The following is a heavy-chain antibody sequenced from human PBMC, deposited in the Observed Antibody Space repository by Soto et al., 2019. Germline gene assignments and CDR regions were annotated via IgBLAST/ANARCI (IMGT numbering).Heavy chain of an antibody. J-gene: IGHJ2*01. Sequence: QVQLVESGGGVVQPGRSLRLSCAASGFTFSSYGMHWVRQAPGKGLEWVAVIWYDGSNKYYADSVKGRFTISRDNSKNTLYLPMNGLTAEDTAVYYCARDHSSGWYAVGYFDLWGRGTLVTVS. CDR2: IWYDGSNK. CDR3: ARDHSSGWYAVGYFDL. D-gene: IGHD6-19*01. CDR1: GFTFSSYG. V-gene: IGHV3-33*01.